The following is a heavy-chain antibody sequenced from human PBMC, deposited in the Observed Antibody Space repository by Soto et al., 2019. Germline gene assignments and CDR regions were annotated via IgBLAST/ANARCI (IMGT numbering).Heavy chain of an antibody. CDR3: AKDLTRARDWYRYYFDY. CDR1: GFTFSSYG. Sequence: GGSLRLSCAASGFTFSSYGMHWVRQAPGKGLEWVAVISYDGSNKYYADSVKGRFTISRDNSKNTLYLQMNSLRAEDTAVYYCAKDLTRARDWYRYYFDYWGQGTLVTVSS. D-gene: IGHD3-9*01. V-gene: IGHV3-30*18. J-gene: IGHJ4*02. CDR2: ISYDGSNK.